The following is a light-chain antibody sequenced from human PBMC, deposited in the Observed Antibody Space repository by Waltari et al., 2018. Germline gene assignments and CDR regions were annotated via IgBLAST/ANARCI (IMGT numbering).Light chain of an antibody. CDR3: SSYTSSSTLV. CDR2: DVN. Sequence: QSALTQPASVSGSPGQSITISCTGTSSDVGGYNYVSWYQQHPDKAPKLMIYDVNSRPSGVSTRFSGSKSGNTASLTISGLQAEDEADYYCSSYTSSSTLVFGAGTKVTVI. J-gene: IGLJ1*01. CDR1: SSDVGGYNY. V-gene: IGLV2-14*03.